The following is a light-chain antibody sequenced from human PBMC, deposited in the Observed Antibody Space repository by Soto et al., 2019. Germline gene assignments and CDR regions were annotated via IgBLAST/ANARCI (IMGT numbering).Light chain of an antibody. CDR3: QQYNSYSPT. J-gene: IGKJ1*01. Sequence: DIQMTQSPSTLSASVGDRVTITCRASQSISSWLAWYQQKPGKAPKLLIYDASSLESGVPSRFSGSGSGTEFTLTISSLQPEDFATYSCQQYNSYSPTFGQGTKVDIK. V-gene: IGKV1-5*01. CDR2: DAS. CDR1: QSISSW.